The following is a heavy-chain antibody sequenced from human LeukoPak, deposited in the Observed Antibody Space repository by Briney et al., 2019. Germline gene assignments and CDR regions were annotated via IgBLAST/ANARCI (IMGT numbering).Heavy chain of an antibody. Sequence: SETLPLTCTVSGGSISSYYWSWIRQPAGEGLEWIGRIYTSGSTNYNPSLKSRVTISVDKSKNQFSLKLSSVTAADTAVYYCARDYGDGAVGPDGYNCCWFDPWGQGTLVTVSS. V-gene: IGHV4-4*07. D-gene: IGHD5-24*01. J-gene: IGHJ5*02. CDR3: ARDYGDGAVGPDGYNCCWFDP. CDR1: GGSISSYY. CDR2: IYTSGST.